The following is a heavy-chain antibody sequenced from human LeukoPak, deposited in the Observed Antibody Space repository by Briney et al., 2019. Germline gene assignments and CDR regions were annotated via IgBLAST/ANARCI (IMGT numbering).Heavy chain of an antibody. CDR1: GFTFSSYW. CDR3: ARGRVVVPVAVGAARFPYALDM. CDR2: IKQDGSEK. V-gene: IGHV3-7*04. Sequence: AGGSPRLSCAASGFTFSSYWMSWVRQAPGKGLEWVANIKQDGSEKYYVDSVKGRFTISRDNAKNSLYLQMSSLRAEDTAVYYCARGRVVVPVAVGAARFPYALDMWGQGRMVTVSS. D-gene: IGHD2-2*01. J-gene: IGHJ3*02.